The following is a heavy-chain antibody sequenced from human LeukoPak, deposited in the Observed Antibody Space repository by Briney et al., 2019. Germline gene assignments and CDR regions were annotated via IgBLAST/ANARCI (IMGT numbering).Heavy chain of an antibody. D-gene: IGHD4-11*01. CDR1: GYTFTGYY. V-gene: IGHV1-2*02. CDR3: ARDFDYGNYGNWFDP. CDR2: INPNSGGT. Sequence: ASVKVSCKASGYTFTGYYMHWVRQAPGQGLEWMGWINPNSGGTNYAQKFQGRVTMTRDTSISTAYMELSRLRSDDTAVYYCARDFDYGNYGNWFDPWGQGPLVTVSS. J-gene: IGHJ5*02.